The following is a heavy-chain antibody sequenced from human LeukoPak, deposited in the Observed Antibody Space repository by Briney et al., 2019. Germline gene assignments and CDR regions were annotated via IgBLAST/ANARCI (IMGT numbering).Heavy chain of an antibody. CDR1: GFAFSSYS. J-gene: IGHJ6*02. CDR2: ISSSSSYI. D-gene: IGHD2-2*01. CDR3: ARESHCSSTSCFHYYYYYGMDV. V-gene: IGHV3-21*01. Sequence: GGSLRLSCAASGFAFSSYSMNWVRQAPGKGLEWVSSISSSSSYIYYADSVKGRFTISRDNAKNSLYLQMSSLRAEDTAVYYCARESHCSSTSCFHYYYYYGMDVWGQGITVTDSS.